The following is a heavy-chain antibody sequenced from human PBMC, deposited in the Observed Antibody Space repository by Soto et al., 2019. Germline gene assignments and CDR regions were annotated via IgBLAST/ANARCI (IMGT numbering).Heavy chain of an antibody. V-gene: IGHV4-39*01. CDR3: GRHPGHCGSTTCFGYYSVDV. CDR1: GGSISSSSYS. CDR2: IYYSGST. Sequence: QLQLQESGPRLVKPSETLSLTCSVSGGSISSSSYSWGWIRQPPGKGLEWIGTIYYSGSTHYNPSLEGRVAISADTTNNQLSLRMSSVTAEDTAVYYCGRHPGHCGSTTCFGYYSVDVWGQGTTVTVS. D-gene: IGHD2-2*01. J-gene: IGHJ6*02.